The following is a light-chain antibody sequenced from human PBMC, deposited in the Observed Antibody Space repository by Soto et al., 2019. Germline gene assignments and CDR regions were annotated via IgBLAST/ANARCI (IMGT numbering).Light chain of an antibody. V-gene: IGKV3-11*01. CDR2: DAS. CDR3: QQRRNWPPMYT. J-gene: IGKJ2*01. Sequence: EIVLTQSPATLSLSPGERATLSCRASQSVSSYLAWYQQKPGQAPRLLIYDASNRATGIRARFRGSGSGTDFTLTFRTLEPEDFAVYYCQQRRNWPPMYTFGQGTKLEMK. CDR1: QSVSSY.